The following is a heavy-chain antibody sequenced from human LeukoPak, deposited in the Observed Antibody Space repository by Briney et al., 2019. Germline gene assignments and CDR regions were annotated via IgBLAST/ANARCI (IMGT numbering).Heavy chain of an antibody. J-gene: IGHJ4*02. D-gene: IGHD5-18*01. V-gene: IGHV3-48*01. Sequence: GGSLRLSCAASGFTFSTYTMNWVRQAPGKGLEWVSYITTTSTTKLYADSVRGRFTISRDNSKNTLYLQMNSLRAEDTAVYYCAKLGQGGYSYDYLPYYFDYWGQGTLVTVSS. CDR3: AKLGQGGYSYDYLPYYFDY. CDR2: ITTTSTTK. CDR1: GFTFSTYT.